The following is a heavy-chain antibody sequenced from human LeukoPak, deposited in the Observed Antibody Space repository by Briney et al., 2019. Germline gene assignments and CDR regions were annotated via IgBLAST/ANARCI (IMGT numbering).Heavy chain of an antibody. D-gene: IGHD1-26*01. CDR2: IYYSGST. V-gene: IGHV4-59*01. CDR3: AREGSYSPYFDY. J-gene: IGHJ4*02. Sequence: SETLSLTCTVSGGSISSYYWSWIRQPPGKGLEWIGYIYYSGSTNYNPSLKSRVTISVDTSKNQFSLKLSPVTAADTAVYYCAREGSYSPYFDYWGQGTLVTVSS. CDR1: GGSISSYY.